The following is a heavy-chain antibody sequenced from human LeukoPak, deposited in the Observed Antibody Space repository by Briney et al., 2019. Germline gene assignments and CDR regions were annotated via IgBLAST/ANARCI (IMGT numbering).Heavy chain of an antibody. J-gene: IGHJ6*02. Sequence: SETLSLTCAVSGGSISSGGYSWSWIRQPPGKGLEWIGYIYHSGSTYYNPSLKSRVTISVDRSKNQFSLKLSSVTAADTAVYYCARDDPTGYYYYGMDVWGQGTTVTVSS. CDR3: ARDDPTGYYYYGMDV. CDR1: GGSISSGGYS. V-gene: IGHV4-30-2*01. CDR2: IYHSGST.